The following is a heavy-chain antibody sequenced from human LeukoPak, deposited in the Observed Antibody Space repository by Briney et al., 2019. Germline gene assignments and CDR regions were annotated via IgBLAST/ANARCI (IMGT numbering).Heavy chain of an antibody. CDR3: ARDLGPHRSSPNSGAFDI. CDR1: GFTFSDYY. CDR2: ISSSGTNI. D-gene: IGHD6-6*01. J-gene: IGHJ3*02. Sequence: SGGSLRLSCAASGFTFSDYYMSWIRQAPGKGLEWVSYISSSGTNIYYADSVKGRFTISRDNAKNSLYLQMNNLRADDTAVYYCARDLGPHRSSPNSGAFDIWGQGTMVTVSS. V-gene: IGHV3-11*04.